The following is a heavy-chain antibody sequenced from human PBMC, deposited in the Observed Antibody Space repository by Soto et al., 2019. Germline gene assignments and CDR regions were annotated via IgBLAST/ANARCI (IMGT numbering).Heavy chain of an antibody. CDR1: GYSFSSYW. CDR3: ARNLDRLEYYGMDV. D-gene: IGHD3-16*01. J-gene: IGHJ6*02. Sequence: GESLKISCKGSGYSFSSYWIGWVRQMPGKGLEWMGIIYPGDSDTRYSPSFQGQVTMSTDKSISTAYLQWSSLKASDTAIYYCARNLDRLEYYGMDVWGQGTTVTVSS. V-gene: IGHV5-51*01. CDR2: IYPGDSDT.